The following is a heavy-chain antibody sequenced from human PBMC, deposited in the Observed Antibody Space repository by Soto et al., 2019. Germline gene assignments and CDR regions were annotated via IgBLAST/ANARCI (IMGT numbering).Heavy chain of an antibody. Sequence: PGGSLRLSCAASGFTFSSDWMSWVRQAPGKGLEWVANIKQDGSDQYYVDSVKGRFTISRDNAKNSLYLQMNSLRAEDTAVYYCARGPYWGQGTLVTVSS. V-gene: IGHV3-7*01. CDR2: IKQDGSDQ. CDR3: ARGPY. J-gene: IGHJ4*02. CDR1: GFTFSSDW.